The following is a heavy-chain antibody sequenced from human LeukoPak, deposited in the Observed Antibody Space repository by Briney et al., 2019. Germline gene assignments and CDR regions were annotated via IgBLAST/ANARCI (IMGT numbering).Heavy chain of an antibody. Sequence: GGTLRLSCAASGFTFSSYGMSWVRRAPGKGLEWVSAISGSGGSTYYADSVKGRFTISRDNSKNTLYLQMNSLRAEDTAVYYCAKDGVPWELLRFRYFDYWGQGTLVTVSS. V-gene: IGHV3-23*01. CDR1: GFTFSSYG. CDR2: ISGSGGST. D-gene: IGHD1-26*01. CDR3: AKDGVPWELLRFRYFDY. J-gene: IGHJ4*02.